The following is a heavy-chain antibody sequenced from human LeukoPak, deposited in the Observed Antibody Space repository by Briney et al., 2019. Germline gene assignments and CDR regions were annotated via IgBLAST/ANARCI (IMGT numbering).Heavy chain of an antibody. J-gene: IGHJ4*02. D-gene: IGHD6-19*01. V-gene: IGHV3-23*01. CDR2: ISGSGGTT. CDR3: AKVGTIAVAGTDY. Sequence: GGSLRLSCVASGFRFSDYYMSWIRQAPGKGLEWVSAISGSGGTTYYADSVKGRFTISRDNSKNTLYLQMNSLRAEDTAVYYCAKVGTIAVAGTDYWGQGTLVTVSS. CDR1: GFRFSDYY.